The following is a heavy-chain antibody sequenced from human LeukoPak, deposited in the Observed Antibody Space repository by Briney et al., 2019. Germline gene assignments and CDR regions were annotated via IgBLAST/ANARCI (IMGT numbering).Heavy chain of an antibody. CDR3: ARLGCSSTSCYYAFDT. CDR1: GYSFTSYW. CDR2: IYPGDSDT. V-gene: IGHV5-51*01. D-gene: IGHD2-2*01. J-gene: IGHJ3*02. Sequence: GESLKISCKGSGYSFTSYWIGWVRQLPGKGLEWMGIIYPGDSDTRYSPSFQGQVTISADKSISTAYLQWSSLEASDTAMYYCARLGCSSTSCYYAFDTWGQGTMVTVSS.